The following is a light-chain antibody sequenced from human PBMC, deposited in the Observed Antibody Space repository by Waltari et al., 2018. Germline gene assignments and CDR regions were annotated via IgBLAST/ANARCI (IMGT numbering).Light chain of an antibody. V-gene: IGKV1-39*01. CDR3: QQGSSFPLT. J-gene: IGKJ4*01. CDR1: QSISRH. CDR2: GTS. Sequence: DIQMTQSPSSLSASVGDRVTITCRASQSISRHLTWFRQKPGKAPKILIYGTSNLQSGLPSRFSGSGSGTDFTLTISSLHPEDFATYYCQQGSSFPLTFGGGTKVEVK.